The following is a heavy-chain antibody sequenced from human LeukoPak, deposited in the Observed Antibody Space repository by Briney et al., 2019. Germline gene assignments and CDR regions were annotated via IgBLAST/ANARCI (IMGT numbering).Heavy chain of an antibody. CDR1: GYTFTSYG. CDR2: ISAYNGNT. Sequence: GASAKVSCKASGYTFTSYGISWVRQAPGQGLEWMGWISAYNGNTNYAQKLQGRVTMTTDTSTSTAYMELRSLRSDDTAVYYCARHPTRNNNWNFSYWGQGTLVTVSS. V-gene: IGHV1-18*01. D-gene: IGHD1-7*01. CDR3: ARHPTRNNNWNFSY. J-gene: IGHJ4*02.